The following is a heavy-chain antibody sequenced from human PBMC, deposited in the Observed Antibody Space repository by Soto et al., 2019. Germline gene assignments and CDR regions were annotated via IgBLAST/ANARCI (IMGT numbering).Heavy chain of an antibody. CDR1: GVTLSSYS. Sequence: GGSLRLSCSASGVTLSSYSMNWVRQAPGKGLEWVSYISSSSSTIYYADSVKGRFTISRDNAKNSLYLQMNSLRDEDTAVYYCARASFNYYGMDVWGQGTTVTVSS. V-gene: IGHV3-48*02. CDR2: ISSSSSTI. CDR3: ARASFNYYGMDV. J-gene: IGHJ6*02.